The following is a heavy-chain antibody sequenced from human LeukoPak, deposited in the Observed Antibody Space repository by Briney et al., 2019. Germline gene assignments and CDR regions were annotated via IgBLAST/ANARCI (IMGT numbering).Heavy chain of an antibody. CDR3: ARMGLHSYGP. V-gene: IGHV4-59*01. CDR2: IYYSGST. Sequence: PSETLSLTCTVSGGSISSYCWSWIRQPPGKGLEWIGYIYYSGSTNYNPSLKSRVTISVDTSKNQFSLKLSSVTAADTAVYYCARMGLHSYGPWGQGTLVTVSS. CDR1: GGSISSYC. D-gene: IGHD5-18*01. J-gene: IGHJ5*02.